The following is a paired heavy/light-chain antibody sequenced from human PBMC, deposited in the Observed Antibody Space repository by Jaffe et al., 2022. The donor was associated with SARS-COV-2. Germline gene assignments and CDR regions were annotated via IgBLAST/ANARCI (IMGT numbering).Light chain of an antibody. V-gene: IGKV3-20*01. Sequence: EIVLTQSPGTLSLSPGERATLSCRASQSVSSGYLAWYQHKPGQAPRLLIYGASSRATGIPDRFSGSGSGTDFTLTISRLEPEDFAVYYCQQYDNSPRTFGQGTKVEIK. J-gene: IGKJ1*01. CDR2: GAS. CDR1: QSVSSGY. CDR3: QQYDNSPRT.
Heavy chain of an antibody. D-gene: IGHD3-10*01. CDR3: AREITLVRGVINPIDY. J-gene: IGHJ4*02. CDR2: AFYRSKWYY. V-gene: IGHV6-1*01. Sequence: QVQLQQSGPGLVKPSQTLSLTCAISGDSVSSNSAAWNWVRQSPSRGLEWLGRAFYRSKWYYDYAVFVKSRITINPDTSKNQFSLELNSVTPEDTAVYYCAREITLVRGVINPIDYWGQGTLVTVSS. CDR1: GDSVSSNSAA.